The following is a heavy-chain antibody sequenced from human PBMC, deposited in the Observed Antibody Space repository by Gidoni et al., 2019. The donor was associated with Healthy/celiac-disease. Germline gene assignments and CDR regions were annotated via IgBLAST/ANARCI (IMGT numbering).Heavy chain of an antibody. V-gene: IGHV1-24*01. CDR2: FDPEDGET. CDR1: GYTLTELS. CDR3: ATDLAAAGRDY. J-gene: IGHJ4*02. Sequence: QVQLVQSGAEVKKPGASVKVSCKVSGYTLTELSMHWVRQAPGKGLEWMGGFDPEDGETIYAQKFQGRVTMTEETSTDTAYMELSSLRSEDTAVYYCATDLAAAGRDYWGQGTLVTVSS. D-gene: IGHD6-13*01.